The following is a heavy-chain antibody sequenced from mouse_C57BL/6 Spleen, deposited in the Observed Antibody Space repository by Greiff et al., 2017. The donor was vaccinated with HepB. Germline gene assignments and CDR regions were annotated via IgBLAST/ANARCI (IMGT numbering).Heavy chain of an antibody. CDR3: ARDWGLRRGYYAMDY. D-gene: IGHD2-4*01. J-gene: IGHJ4*01. V-gene: IGHV5-16*01. Sequence: EVKLMESEGGLVQPGSSMKLSCTASGFTFSDYYMAWVRQVPEKGLEWVANINYDGSSTYYLDSLKSRFIISRDNAKNILYLQMSSLKSEDTATYYCARDWGLRRGYYAMDYWGQGTSVTVSS. CDR1: GFTFSDYY. CDR2: INYDGSST.